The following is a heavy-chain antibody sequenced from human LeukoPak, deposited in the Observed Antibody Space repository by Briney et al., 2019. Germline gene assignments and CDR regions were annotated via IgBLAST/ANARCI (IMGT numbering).Heavy chain of an antibody. CDR3: ARMVAGSSWFDAFDI. J-gene: IGHJ3*02. Sequence: PGGSLRLSCAASGFTFTDYYMSWIRQAPGKGLEWVSYISSSSSYTNYADSVKGRFTISRDNAKNSLSLQMDSLRDEDTAVYYCARMVAGSSWFDAFDIWGQGTVVTAS. D-gene: IGHD6-13*01. CDR2: ISSSSSYT. CDR1: GFTFTDYY. V-gene: IGHV3-11*06.